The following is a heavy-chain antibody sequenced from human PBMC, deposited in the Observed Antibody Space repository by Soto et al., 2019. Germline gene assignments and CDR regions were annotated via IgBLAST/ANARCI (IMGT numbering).Heavy chain of an antibody. CDR3: ARDVAPDYDFWSGTNNCFDP. D-gene: IGHD3-3*01. V-gene: IGHV4-59*01. Sequence: AECRSLTCPVAVGSLSIYYWIWIGQPPGKVLGWIGYIYYSGSNNYNPSLKRRVTISVNTSKNQFSLKLSSVTAADTAVYYCARDVAPDYDFWSGTNNCFDPWGQGTLVTVSS. CDR2: IYYSGSN. CDR1: VGSLSIYY. J-gene: IGHJ5*02.